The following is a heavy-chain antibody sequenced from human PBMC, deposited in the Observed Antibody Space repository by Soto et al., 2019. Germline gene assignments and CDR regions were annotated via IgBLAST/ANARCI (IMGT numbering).Heavy chain of an antibody. J-gene: IGHJ4*02. CDR1: DYTFASYG. Sequence: GASVKVSCKASDYTFASYGVSWVRQAPGQGLEWMGWISAYTGNTNYAQKFQGRVTLTTDTSTSTAYMELRSLTSDDTALYYCARDVDERLTGYYIPFDYWSQGTQVTVSS. CDR3: ARDVDERLTGYYIPFDY. CDR2: ISAYTGNT. V-gene: IGHV1-18*01. D-gene: IGHD3-9*01.